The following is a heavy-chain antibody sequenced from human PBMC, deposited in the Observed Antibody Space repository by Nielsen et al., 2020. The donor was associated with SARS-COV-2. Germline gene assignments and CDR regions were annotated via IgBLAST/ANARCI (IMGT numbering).Heavy chain of an antibody. Sequence: GESLKISCAASGFIFSNYGMNWVRQAPGKGLEWMALISYDGGNKYYADSVKGRFTISRDNSKNTLYLQMSSLRAEDTAVYYCARGGAYCGAYCPPRDAFDMWGQGTMVTVSS. V-gene: IGHV3-33*05. D-gene: IGHD2-21*01. J-gene: IGHJ3*02. CDR3: ARGGAYCGAYCPPRDAFDM. CDR2: ISYDGGNK. CDR1: GFIFSNYG.